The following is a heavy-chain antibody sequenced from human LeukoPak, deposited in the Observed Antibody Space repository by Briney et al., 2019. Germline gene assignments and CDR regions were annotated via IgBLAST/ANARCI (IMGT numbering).Heavy chain of an antibody. J-gene: IGHJ4*02. Sequence: GGSLRLSCSASWFIFRNHPINWVRQAPGQRLEWVSGVSASGGSTFNTDSVKGRFSISRDNSKNTLYLEMNSLRPEDTALYYCAKSLGNQCGIEYWGQGTLVTVSS. CDR2: VSASGGST. CDR3: AKSLGNQCGIEY. CDR1: WFIFRNHP. D-gene: IGHD2-21*01. V-gene: IGHV3-23*01.